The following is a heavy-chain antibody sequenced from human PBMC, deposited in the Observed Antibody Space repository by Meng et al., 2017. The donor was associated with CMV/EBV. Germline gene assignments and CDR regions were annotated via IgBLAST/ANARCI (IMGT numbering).Heavy chain of an antibody. J-gene: IGHJ6*02. Sequence: SETLSLTCAVYGGSFSGYYWSWIRQPPGKGLEWIGEINHSGSTNYNPSLKSRVTISVDTSKNQFSLQLSSVTAADTAVYYCARGFRDTIFGVVIMYGMDVWGQGTTVTVSS. CDR2: INHSGST. D-gene: IGHD3-3*01. V-gene: IGHV4-34*01. CDR3: ARGFRDTIFGVVIMYGMDV. CDR1: GGSFSGYY.